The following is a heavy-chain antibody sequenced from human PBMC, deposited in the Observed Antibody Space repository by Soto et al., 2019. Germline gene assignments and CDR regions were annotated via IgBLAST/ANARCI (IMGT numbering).Heavy chain of an antibody. CDR1: GYKFTNYG. V-gene: IGHV1-18*01. Sequence: ASVKVSCKASGYKFTNYGFTWVRQAPGQGLEWVGWISAYNGNTNYAQNLQGRVTMTTNTSTTTAYMELRSLRSDDTAVYSCARWADSRDWPSGLDYWPKGPLVTVSS. J-gene: IGHJ4*02. CDR2: ISAYNGNT. D-gene: IGHD6-19*01. CDR3: ARWADSRDWPSGLDY.